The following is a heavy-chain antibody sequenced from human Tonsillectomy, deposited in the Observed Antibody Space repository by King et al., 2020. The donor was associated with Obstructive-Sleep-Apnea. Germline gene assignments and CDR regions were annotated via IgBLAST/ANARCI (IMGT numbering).Heavy chain of an antibody. CDR3: ARGKVGSSGWPNWFAP. CDR2: INPSGGST. V-gene: IGHV1-46*01. Sequence: QLVQSGAEVKKPGASVKVSCKASGYTFTSYNMHWVRQAPGQGLEWMGIINPSGGSTSYAQKFQGRVTMTRDTSTSTVYMELSSLRSEDTAVYYCARGKVGSSGWPNWFAPWGQGTLVTVSS. D-gene: IGHD6-19*01. CDR1: GYTFTSYN. J-gene: IGHJ5*02.